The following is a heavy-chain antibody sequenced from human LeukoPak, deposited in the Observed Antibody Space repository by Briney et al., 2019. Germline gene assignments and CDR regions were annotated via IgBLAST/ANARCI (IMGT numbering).Heavy chain of an antibody. CDR2: ISSSSSYI. J-gene: IGHJ4*02. CDR3: ARDLTTVTTKAWDY. V-gene: IGHV3-21*01. CDR1: GFTFSSYS. Sequence: GGSLRLSCAASGFTFSSYSMNWVRQAPRKGLEWVSSISSSSSYIYYADSVKGRFTISRDNAKNSLYLQMNSLRAEDTAVYYCARDLTTVTTKAWDYWGQGTLVTVSS. D-gene: IGHD4-17*01.